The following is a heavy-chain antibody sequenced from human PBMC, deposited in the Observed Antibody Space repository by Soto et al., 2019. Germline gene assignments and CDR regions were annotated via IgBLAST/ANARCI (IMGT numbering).Heavy chain of an antibody. CDR1: GGSISSTNY. D-gene: IGHD1-26*01. Sequence: QVQLQESGPGLVKPSETLSLACTVSGGSISSTNYWTWVRQPPGKGLEWIGEIYQSGSTNSNPSLKSRIRISFDMSKNQFSLNLSSATAADTAVYYCAQAHSGSYGIHGWGQGTLVTVSS. CDR2: IYQSGST. CDR3: AQAHSGSYGIHG. V-gene: IGHV4-4*02. J-gene: IGHJ4*02.